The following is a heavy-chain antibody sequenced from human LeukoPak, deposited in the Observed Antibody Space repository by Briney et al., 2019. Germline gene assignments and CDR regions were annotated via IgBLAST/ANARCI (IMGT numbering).Heavy chain of an antibody. Sequence: PSETLSLTCTVSGGSISSYYWSWIRQPPGKGLEWIGYIYYSGSTNYNPSLKSRVTISVDTSKNQFSLKLSSVTAADTAVYYCARLRIAAAGSEVWFDPWGQGTLVTVSS. CDR3: ARLRIAAAGSEVWFDP. J-gene: IGHJ5*02. CDR1: GGSISSYY. V-gene: IGHV4-59*08. CDR2: IYYSGST. D-gene: IGHD6-13*01.